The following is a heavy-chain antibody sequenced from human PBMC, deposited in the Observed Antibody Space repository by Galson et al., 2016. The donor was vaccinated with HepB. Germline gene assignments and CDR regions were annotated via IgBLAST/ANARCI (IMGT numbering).Heavy chain of an antibody. CDR3: ARSPSNWFGPSTFDI. V-gene: IGHV3-53*01. CDR2: IYSGGST. D-gene: IGHD6-13*01. CDR1: GFSVSSKY. Sequence: SLRLSCAASGFSVSSKYMSWVRQIPGKGLEWVSVIYSGGSTFYADSVKGRFTTSRDNVKNTVYLQMNSVTDEDTAVYYCARSPSNWFGPSTFDIWGQGTMVIVSS. J-gene: IGHJ3*02.